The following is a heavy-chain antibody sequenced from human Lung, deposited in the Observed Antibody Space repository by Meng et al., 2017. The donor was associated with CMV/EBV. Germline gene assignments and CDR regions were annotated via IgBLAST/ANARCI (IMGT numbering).Heavy chain of an antibody. CDR1: GFTFSNYD. D-gene: IGHD3-3*01. CDR3: ARGRLYDSSSGYSHHDNFDL. V-gene: IGHV3-13*01. J-gene: IGHJ3*01. CDR2: IDISDDT. Sequence: GGSLRLSCAASGFTFSNYDMHWVRQAPGKGLEWVSSIDISDDTYYLGAVRGRFTISRENAKKSLYLQMKSMIAGDTAVYYCARGRLYDSSSGYSHHDNFDLWGQGTXVTGSS.